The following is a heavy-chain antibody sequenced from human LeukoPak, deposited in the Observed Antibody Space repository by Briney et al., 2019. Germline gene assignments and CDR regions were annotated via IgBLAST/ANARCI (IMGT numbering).Heavy chain of an antibody. Sequence: SETLSLTCTVSGGSISSYYWSWIRQPPGKGLEWIGYIYYSGSTNYNPSLKSRVTISVDTSKNQFSLKLSSVTAADTAVYYCARGGIAEAGKRPTKYNWFDPWGQGTLVTVSS. D-gene: IGHD6-19*01. J-gene: IGHJ5*02. CDR2: IYYSGST. CDR3: ARGGIAEAGKRPTKYNWFDP. CDR1: GGSISSYY. V-gene: IGHV4-59*01.